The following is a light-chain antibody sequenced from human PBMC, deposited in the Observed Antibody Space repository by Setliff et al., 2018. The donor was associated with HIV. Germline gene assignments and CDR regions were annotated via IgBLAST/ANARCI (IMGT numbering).Light chain of an antibody. J-gene: IGLJ2*01. V-gene: IGLV1-47*02. CDR3: ATSDDSLSAVV. Sequence: QSVLTQPPSTSGTPGQKVTISCSGSGSNIGSHSVFWYQQPPGTAPKLVMYNNDQRPSGVPDRFSGSKSGTSASLAISGLRSGDEAAYYCATSDDSLSAVVFGGGTKVTVL. CDR1: GSNIGSHS. CDR2: NND.